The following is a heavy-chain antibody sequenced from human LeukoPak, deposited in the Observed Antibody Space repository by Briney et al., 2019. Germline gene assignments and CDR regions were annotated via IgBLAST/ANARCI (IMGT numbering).Heavy chain of an antibody. V-gene: IGHV4-34*09. CDR2: INHSGST. Sequence: SETLSLTCAVSGGSFSGYYWTWIRQPPGKGLEWIGEINHSGSTDYNPSLKSRVTISVDTSKNQFSLKLSSVTAADTAVYYCARVGLNYYDRYFDYWGQGTLVTVSS. J-gene: IGHJ4*02. CDR1: GGSFSGYY. CDR3: ARVGLNYYDRYFDY. D-gene: IGHD3-22*01.